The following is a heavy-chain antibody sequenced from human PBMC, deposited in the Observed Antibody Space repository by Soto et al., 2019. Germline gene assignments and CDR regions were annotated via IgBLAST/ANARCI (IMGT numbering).Heavy chain of an antibody. D-gene: IGHD3-3*01. Sequence: PGGSLRLSCAASGFTFSSYAMSWVRQAPGKGLEWVSAISSNGGSTYYADSVKGRFTISRDNSKNTLYLQMSSLRAEDTAVYYCVKDSNDFWSGYLNPTFDYWGQGTLVTAPQ. CDR2: ISSNGGST. J-gene: IGHJ4*02. CDR3: VKDSNDFWSGYLNPTFDY. CDR1: GFTFSSYA. V-gene: IGHV3-64D*06.